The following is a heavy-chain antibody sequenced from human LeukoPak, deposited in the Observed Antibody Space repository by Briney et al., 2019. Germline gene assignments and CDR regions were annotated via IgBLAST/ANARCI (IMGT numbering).Heavy chain of an antibody. J-gene: IGHJ4*02. CDR3: ARGAVRVVGYFDY. D-gene: IGHD4-17*01. V-gene: IGHV1-2*02. CDR1: GYTFTDYY. Sequence: ASVKVSCEPSGYTFTDYYMHWVRQAHGQGLEWMGWINPNSGGTNYAQKFQGRVTMTRDTSISTAYMDMSRLTSDDTAVYYCARGAVRVVGYFDYWGQGTLVTVSS. CDR2: INPNSGGT.